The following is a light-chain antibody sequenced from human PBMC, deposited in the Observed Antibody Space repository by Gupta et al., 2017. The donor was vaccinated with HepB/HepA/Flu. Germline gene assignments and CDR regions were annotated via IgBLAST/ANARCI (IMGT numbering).Light chain of an antibody. J-gene: IGKJ2*01. CDR3: MQGLQTPYI. Sequence: DIVMTQSPLSLAVTPGEPASISCRSTQSLLGGDGHNYLDWYLVKPVQSPQLLLYLGSHRASAIPDRFSPSGSGTAFTLKIIRADAEDIGVYYFMQGLQTPYIFGQGTNLEIK. CDR1: QSLLGGDGHNY. V-gene: IGKV2-28*01. CDR2: LGS.